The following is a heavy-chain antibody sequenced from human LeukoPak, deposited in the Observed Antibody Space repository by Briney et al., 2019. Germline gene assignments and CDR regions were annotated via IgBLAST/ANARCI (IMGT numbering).Heavy chain of an antibody. CDR3: TKEPELLPSGDWFDP. J-gene: IGHJ5*02. V-gene: IGHV3-23*01. D-gene: IGHD1-14*01. CDR1: GFTFTRHA. CDR2: IGASGHNT. Sequence: GGSLRLSCAASGFTFTRHAMSWVRQAPGKGLEWVSGIGASGHNTYYADSVQGRFTISRDNSQDKLFLQMNSLRDDDTAIYYCTKEPELLPSGDWFDPWGQGTLVTVSS.